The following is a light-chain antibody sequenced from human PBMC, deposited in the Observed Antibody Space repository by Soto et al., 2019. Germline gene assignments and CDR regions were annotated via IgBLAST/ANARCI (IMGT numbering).Light chain of an antibody. CDR1: QSVSSSY. CDR2: GAS. CDR3: QQYGSSPRT. J-gene: IGKJ1*01. Sequence: EIVLTQSPGTLSLSPGDRATLSCRASQSVSSSYLAWYQQKPGQAPRLLIYGASSRATGIPDRVSGSGSGTDFTLTISRLEPEDFAVYYCQQYGSSPRTFGQGTKVDI. V-gene: IGKV3-20*01.